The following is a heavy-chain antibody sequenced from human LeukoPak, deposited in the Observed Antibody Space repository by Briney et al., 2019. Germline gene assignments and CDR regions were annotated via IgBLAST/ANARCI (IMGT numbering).Heavy chain of an antibody. J-gene: IGHJ4*02. Sequence: GGSLRLSCAASGFTFSDYYMSWIRQAPGKGLEWVSYISRSGSTIYYADSVKGRFTISRDNSKSTLFLKMNSLRAEDTATYYCAKDPTTGYSSLPGIEFDYWGQGTLVTVSS. CDR2: ISRSGSTI. D-gene: IGHD6-13*01. CDR1: GFTFSDYY. V-gene: IGHV3-11*01. CDR3: AKDPTTGYSSLPGIEFDY.